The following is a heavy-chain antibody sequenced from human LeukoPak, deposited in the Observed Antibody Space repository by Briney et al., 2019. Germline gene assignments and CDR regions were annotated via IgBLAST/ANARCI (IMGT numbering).Heavy chain of an antibody. Sequence: QSGGSLRLSCAASGFTFSSYAMSWVRQASGKGLEWVSAISGSGGSTYYADSVKGRFTISRDNSKNTLYLQMNSLRAEDTAVYYCAKPGYDSSGYYYESGYYFDYWGQGTLVTVSS. J-gene: IGHJ4*02. D-gene: IGHD3-22*01. CDR3: AKPGYDSSGYYYESGYYFDY. CDR2: ISGSGGST. CDR1: GFTFSSYA. V-gene: IGHV3-23*01.